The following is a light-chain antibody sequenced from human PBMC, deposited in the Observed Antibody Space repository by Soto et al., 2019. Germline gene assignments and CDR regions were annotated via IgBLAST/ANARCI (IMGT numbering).Light chain of an antibody. CDR3: SSYTSSSTRV. CDR1: SSDVGGYNY. Sequence: QSVLTQPASVSGSPGQSITISCTGTSSDVGGYNYVSWFQHHPGKAPKLVIYEVSNRPSGVSNRFSGSKSGNTASLTISDLQAEDEADYYCSSYTSSSTRVFGTGTKVTVL. V-gene: IGLV2-14*01. CDR2: EVS. J-gene: IGLJ1*01.